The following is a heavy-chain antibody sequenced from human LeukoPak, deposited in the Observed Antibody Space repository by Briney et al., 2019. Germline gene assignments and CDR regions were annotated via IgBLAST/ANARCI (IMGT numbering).Heavy chain of an antibody. V-gene: IGHV4-59*01. CDR3: ASGTFDGPLYGTYWYFHV. J-gene: IGHJ2*01. Sequence: WETLSLTCTVSGGSINNNYWSWIRQPPGKGLEWIGYVYSNGNTNYNPSLKSRVIMSIETSKNQFSLEVPSVTAADTAVYYCASGTFDGPLYGTYWYFHVWGRGALVTVSS. D-gene: IGHD1-14*01. CDR1: GGSINNNY. CDR2: VYSNGNT.